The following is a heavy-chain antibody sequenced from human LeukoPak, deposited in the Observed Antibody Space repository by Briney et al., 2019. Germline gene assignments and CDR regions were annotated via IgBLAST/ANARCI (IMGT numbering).Heavy chain of an antibody. CDR3: ARGYCSGGTCYLVENWFDP. V-gene: IGHV1-2*06. Sequence: ASVKVSCKASGYTFTVYYMYWVRQAPGQGLEWMVRINPNSGDTDYAQNFQGRVTMTRDTSISTAYMELTNLRSDDTAVYYCARGYCSGGTCYLVENWFDPWGQGTLVTVSS. CDR2: INPNSGDT. CDR1: GYTFTVYY. D-gene: IGHD2-15*01. J-gene: IGHJ5*02.